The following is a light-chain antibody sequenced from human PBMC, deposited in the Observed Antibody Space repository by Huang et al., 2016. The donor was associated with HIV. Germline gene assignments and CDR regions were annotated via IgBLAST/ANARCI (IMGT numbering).Light chain of an antibody. CDR3: QQYNNWPLT. CDR2: GAS. J-gene: IGKJ4*01. V-gene: IGKV3-15*01. Sequence: EIVLTQSPATLSVSPGDRANLSCRASQSVRSNLAWHQKKPGQAPRLIIYGASTRATAIPAMFSGSWSGTEFTLTISSLHSEDFAVYYCQQYNNWPLTFGGGTKVEIK. CDR1: QSVRSN.